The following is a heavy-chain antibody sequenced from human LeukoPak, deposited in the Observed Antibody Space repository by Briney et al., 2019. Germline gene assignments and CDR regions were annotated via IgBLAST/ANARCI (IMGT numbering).Heavy chain of an antibody. D-gene: IGHD2-2*01. CDR2: ISGSGGST. CDR1: GFTFSNYA. CDR3: AKGTLVVPAAMVHYYYYMDV. Sequence: GGSLRLSCAASGFTFSNYAMSWVRQAPGKGLEWVSSISGSGGSTYYADSVKGRFTISRDNSKNTLYLQMNSLRAEDTAVYYCAKGTLVVPAAMVHYYYYMDVWGKGTTVTISS. V-gene: IGHV3-23*01. J-gene: IGHJ6*03.